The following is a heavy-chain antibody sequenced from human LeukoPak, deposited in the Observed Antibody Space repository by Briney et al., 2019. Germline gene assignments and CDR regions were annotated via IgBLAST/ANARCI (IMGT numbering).Heavy chain of an antibody. CDR1: GFTFSDYY. CDR2: ISGSGGST. CDR3: AKAGRSNYYYYGMDV. J-gene: IGHJ6*02. Sequence: GGSLRLSCAASGFTFSDYYMSWVRQAPGKGLEWVSAISGSGGSTYYADSVKGRFTISRDNSKNTLYLQMNSLRAEDTAVYYCAKAGRSNYYYYGMDVWGQGTTVTVSS. V-gene: IGHV3-23*01. D-gene: IGHD1-26*01.